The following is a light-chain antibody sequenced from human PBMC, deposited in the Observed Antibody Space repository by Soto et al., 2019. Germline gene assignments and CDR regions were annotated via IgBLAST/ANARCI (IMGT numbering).Light chain of an antibody. CDR1: QSVSSSY. J-gene: IGKJ3*01. Sequence: EIVLTQSPGTLSLSPGERATLSCRASQSVSSSYLAWYQQKPGQAPRLLIYGASSRATGIPDRFSGSGSGTDFTLTISRLEPEDFGVYYCQQCGSSPRFTFGPGTSGYQT. V-gene: IGKV3-20*01. CDR3: QQCGSSPRFT. CDR2: GAS.